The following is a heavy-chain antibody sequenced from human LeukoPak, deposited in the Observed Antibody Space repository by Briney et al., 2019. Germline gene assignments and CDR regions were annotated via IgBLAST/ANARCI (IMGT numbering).Heavy chain of an antibody. J-gene: IGHJ4*02. D-gene: IGHD6-6*01. CDR2: IKSKIDVGTI. CDR1: GFTFSNAW. V-gene: IGHV3-15*01. Sequence: KAGGSLRLSCAASGFTFSNAWMSWVRQAPGKGLEWVGRIKSKIDVGTIEYAAPVKGRFTMSRDDSKNTLDLQMNSLKTEDTAVYYCTVQLSQWGQGTLVTVSS. CDR3: TVQLSQ.